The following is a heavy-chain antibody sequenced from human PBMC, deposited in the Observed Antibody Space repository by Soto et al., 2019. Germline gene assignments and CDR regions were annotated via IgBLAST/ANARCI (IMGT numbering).Heavy chain of an antibody. CDR3: ARVLTIFGVDYYGMDV. CDR2: IYYSGST. Sequence: SETLSLTCTVSGGSISSYYLSWIRQPPGKGLEWIGYIYYSGSTNYNPSLKSRVTISVDTSKNQFSLKLSSVTAADTAVYYCARVLTIFGVDYYGMDVWGQGTTVTVSS. J-gene: IGHJ6*02. CDR1: GGSISSYY. V-gene: IGHV4-59*01. D-gene: IGHD3-3*01.